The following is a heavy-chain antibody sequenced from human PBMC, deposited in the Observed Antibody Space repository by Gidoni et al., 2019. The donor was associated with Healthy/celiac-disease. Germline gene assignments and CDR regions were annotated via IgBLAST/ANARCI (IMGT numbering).Heavy chain of an antibody. CDR1: GGTFSSYA. J-gene: IGHJ1*01. D-gene: IGHD3-9*01. CDR3: ARAPRYYDILTGYYTAIAEYFQ. V-gene: IGHV1-69*01. CDR2: IIPIVGTA. Sequence: QVQLVQSGAEVKKPGSSVKVSCKASGGTFSSYAISWVRQAPGQGLEWMGGIIPIVGTANYAQKVQGRVTITGDESTSTAYMELSSLRSEDTAVYYCARAPRYYDILTGYYTAIAEYFQHGARAPWSPSPQ.